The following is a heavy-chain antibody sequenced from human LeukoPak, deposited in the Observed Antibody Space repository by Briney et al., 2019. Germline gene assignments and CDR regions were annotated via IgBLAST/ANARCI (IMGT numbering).Heavy chain of an antibody. V-gene: IGHV3-7*01. CDR1: GSTFSSYW. CDR2: IKQDGSEK. Sequence: GGSLRLSCAASGSTFSSYWMSWVRQAPGKGLEWVANIKQDGSEKYYVDSVKGRFTISRDNAKNSLYLQMNSLRAEDTAVYYCARHPLVTGNYYYYYYMDVWGKGTTVTVSS. J-gene: IGHJ6*03. CDR3: ARHPLVTGNYYYYYYMDV. D-gene: IGHD2-21*02.